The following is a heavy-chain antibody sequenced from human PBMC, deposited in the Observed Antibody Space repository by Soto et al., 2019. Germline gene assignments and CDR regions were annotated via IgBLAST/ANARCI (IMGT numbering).Heavy chain of an antibody. V-gene: IGHV3-15*01. Sequence: GGSLRLSCAASGFTFSNAWMSWVRQAPGRGLEWVGRIKSKADGGTTDYAAPVQGRFSISRDDSKNTLYLQMNSLKTEDTAVYYCLLNYYDTSGSYPYYFDYWGQGTLVTVSS. CDR2: IKSKADGGTT. J-gene: IGHJ4*02. CDR3: LLNYYDTSGSYPYYFDY. D-gene: IGHD3-22*01. CDR1: GFTFSNAW.